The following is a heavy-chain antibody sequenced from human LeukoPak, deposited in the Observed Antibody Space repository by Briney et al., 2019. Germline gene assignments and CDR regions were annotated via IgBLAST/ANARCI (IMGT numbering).Heavy chain of an antibody. CDR1: GGTFTSYG. J-gene: IGHJ6*02. D-gene: IGHD3-10*01. CDR2: ISAYNGNT. CDR3: AVPSPRGYYYGMDV. Sequence: ASVKVSCKASGGTFTSYGISWVRQAPGQGLEWMGWISAYNGNTNYAQKLQGRVTMTTDTSTSTAYMELRSLRSDDTAVYYCAVPSPRGYYYGMDVWGQGTTVTVSS. V-gene: IGHV1-18*01.